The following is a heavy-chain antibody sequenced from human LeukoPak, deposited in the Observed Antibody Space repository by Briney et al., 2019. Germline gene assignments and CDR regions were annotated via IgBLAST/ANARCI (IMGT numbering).Heavy chain of an antibody. Sequence: SGPTLVKPTQTLTLTCTFSGFSLSTGALGVAWIRQPPGKALEWLAVLNWNDDRRFNPSLRSRLTITKDTSKNQVVLTMTNMDPVDTATYYCAHSGNYYDSSGYYFDYWGQGTLVTVSS. CDR3: AHSGNYYDSSGYYFDY. J-gene: IGHJ4*02. D-gene: IGHD3-22*01. CDR1: GFSLSTGALG. V-gene: IGHV2-5*01. CDR2: LNWNDDR.